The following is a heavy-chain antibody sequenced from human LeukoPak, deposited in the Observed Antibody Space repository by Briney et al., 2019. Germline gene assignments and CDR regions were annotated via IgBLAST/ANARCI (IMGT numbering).Heavy chain of an antibody. J-gene: IGHJ4*02. V-gene: IGHV1-46*01. D-gene: IGHD3-10*01. CDR1: GYTFTRYY. CDR3: ARRGSGSYVLDY. Sequence: ASVKVSCKASGYTFTRYYMHWVRQAPRQGLEWMGIINPSDGVIAYAQKFQDRVTMTRDTSTSTVYMELSSLRSEDTAVYYCARRGSGSYVLDYWGQGTLVTVSS. CDR2: INPSDGVI.